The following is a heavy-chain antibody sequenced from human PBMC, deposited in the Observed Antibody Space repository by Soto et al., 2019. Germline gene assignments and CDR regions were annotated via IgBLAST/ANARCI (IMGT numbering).Heavy chain of an antibody. V-gene: IGHV2-5*01. Sequence: SGPTLVNPTQTLTLTCTFSGFSLSTSGVGVGWIRQPPGKALEWLALIYWNDDKRYSPSLKSRLTITKDTSKNQVVLTMTNMDPVDTATYYCAHAQGSGMDNVLLWFGELFSEAWGQGTLVTVSS. D-gene: IGHD3-10*01. CDR1: GFSLSTSGVG. CDR2: IYWNDDK. J-gene: IGHJ5*02. CDR3: AHAQGSGMDNVLLWFGELFSEA.